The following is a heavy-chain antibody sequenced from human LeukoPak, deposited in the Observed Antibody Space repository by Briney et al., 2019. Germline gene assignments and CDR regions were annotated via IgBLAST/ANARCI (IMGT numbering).Heavy chain of an antibody. CDR3: ASHYYDSSGYYNYFDY. Sequence: PSETLSLTCTVSGGSISSGDYYWSWIRQPPGKGLEWIGRIYTSGSTNYNPSLKSRVTMSVDTSKNQFSLKLSSVTAADTAVYYCASHYYDSSGYYNYFDYWSQGTLVTVSS. D-gene: IGHD3-22*01. J-gene: IGHJ4*02. V-gene: IGHV4-61*02. CDR1: GGSISSGDYY. CDR2: IYTSGST.